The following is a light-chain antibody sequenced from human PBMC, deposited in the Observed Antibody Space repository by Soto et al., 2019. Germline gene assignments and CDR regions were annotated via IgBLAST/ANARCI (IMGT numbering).Light chain of an antibody. Sequence: QSALTQPASVSGSPGQSITISCTGTSSDVGGYNYVSWYQQHPGKAPKLIIYEVSNRPSGVSNRFSGSKSGNTDSLTISGLQAEDEADYDCNSYTSKSPVAVGTGTKVTVL. CDR3: NSYTSKSPVA. CDR1: SSDVGGYNY. J-gene: IGLJ1*01. V-gene: IGLV2-14*01. CDR2: EVS.